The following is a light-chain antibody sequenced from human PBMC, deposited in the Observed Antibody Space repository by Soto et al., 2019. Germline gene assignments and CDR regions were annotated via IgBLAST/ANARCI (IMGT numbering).Light chain of an antibody. J-gene: IGKJ4*01. V-gene: IGKV1-12*01. Sequence: DIPMTQSPSSVSASVGDRVTITRRASQGISNWLAWYQQQPGKAPKLLIYGASSLQSGVPSRFSGGGSGTHFTLIISSLQPEDFATYYCQQTNTFLPLTFGGGTKVEI. CDR2: GAS. CDR1: QGISNW. CDR3: QQTNTFLPLT.